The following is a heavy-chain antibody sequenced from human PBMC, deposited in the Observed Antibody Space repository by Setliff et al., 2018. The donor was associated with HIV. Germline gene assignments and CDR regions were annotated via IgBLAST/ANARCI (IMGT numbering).Heavy chain of an antibody. CDR2: IYFSGST. J-gene: IGHJ5*02. CDR3: ARQSITIFGVVISGFDP. CDR1: GASISNSNSY. Sequence: SETLSLTCTVYGASISNSNSYWSWVRQHPGKGLEWIGHIYFSGSTYSNPSLKSRVTISVDTSKNQFSLKLTSVTAADTAVYYCARQSITIFGVVISGFDPWGQGTLVTVSS. V-gene: IGHV4-31*02. D-gene: IGHD3-3*01.